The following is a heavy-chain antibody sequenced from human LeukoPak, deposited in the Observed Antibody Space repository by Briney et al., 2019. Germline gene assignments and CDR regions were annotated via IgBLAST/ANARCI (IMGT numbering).Heavy chain of an antibody. Sequence: SETLSLTCTVSGGSISSYYWSWIRQPPGKGLEWIGYIYYSGSTNYNPSLKSRVTISVDTSKNQFSLKLSSVTAADTAVYYCARDLGLSGSGSLWGQGTLVTVSS. CDR1: GGSISSYY. CDR3: ARDLGLSGSGSL. D-gene: IGHD3-10*01. J-gene: IGHJ4*02. V-gene: IGHV4-59*01. CDR2: IYYSGST.